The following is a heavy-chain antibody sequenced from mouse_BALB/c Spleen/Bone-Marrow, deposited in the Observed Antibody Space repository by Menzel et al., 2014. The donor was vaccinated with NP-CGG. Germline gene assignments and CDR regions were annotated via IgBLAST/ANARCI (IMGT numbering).Heavy chain of an antibody. D-gene: IGHD2-3*01. CDR2: LYPGDGST. J-gene: IGHJ3*01. CDR1: GYTFTSYD. V-gene: IGHV1S56*01. CDR3: ARSLSTRMMRGFAY. Sequence: QVELQQSGPELAKPGALVKISCKASGYTFTSYDINWVKQRPGQGLEWIGWLYPGDGSTQYNEKFKGKATLTADKSSSTAYMQRGSLTSENSAVYFCARSLSTRMMRGFAYWGQWTLVTVSA.